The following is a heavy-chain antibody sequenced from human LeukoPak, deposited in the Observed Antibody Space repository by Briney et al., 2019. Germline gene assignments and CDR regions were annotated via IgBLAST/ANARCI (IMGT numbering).Heavy chain of an antibody. CDR1: GGSISSYY. V-gene: IGHV4-59*12. CDR3: ARDIWGWGEGRYYYYMDV. CDR2: SFYSGST. J-gene: IGHJ6*03. D-gene: IGHD3-16*01. Sequence: SETLSLTCTVSGGSISSYYWSWIRQPPGKELEGIGYSFYSGSTNYNPSLKSRVTISVDTSKNQFSLNLSSVTAADTAIYYCARDIWGWGEGRYYYYMDVWGKGTTVTISS.